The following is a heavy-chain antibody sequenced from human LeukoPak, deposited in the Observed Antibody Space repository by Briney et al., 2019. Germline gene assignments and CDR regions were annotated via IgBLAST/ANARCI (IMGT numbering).Heavy chain of an antibody. J-gene: IGHJ6*02. CDR3: AREFMKRYYYYGMDV. Sequence: GASVKVSCEASGYTFTSYGISWVRQAPGQGLEWMGRIIPILGIANYAQKFQGRVTITADKSTSTAYMELSSLRSEDTAVYYCAREFMKRYYYYGMDVWGQGITVTVSS. CDR2: IIPILGIA. CDR1: GYTFTSYG. V-gene: IGHV1-69*04. D-gene: IGHD3-16*01.